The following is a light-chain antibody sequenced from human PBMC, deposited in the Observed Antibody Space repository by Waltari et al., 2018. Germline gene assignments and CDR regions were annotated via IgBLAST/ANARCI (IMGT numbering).Light chain of an antibody. CDR2: VAS. J-gene: IGKJ1*01. V-gene: IGKV3-15*01. Sequence: DIVLTQSPATLSLSPGERATLSCRASQHINMNLAWYQQKPGQAPRLLFYVASTRESGIPARFSGRGSGTEFTLTISSLQSEDFGLYYCQQYNDWPPWTFGQGTKV. CDR1: QHINMN. CDR3: QQYNDWPPWT.